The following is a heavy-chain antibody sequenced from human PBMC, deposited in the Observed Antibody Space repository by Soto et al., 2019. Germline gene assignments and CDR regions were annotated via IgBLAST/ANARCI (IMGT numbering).Heavy chain of an antibody. V-gene: IGHV3-21*06. CDR3: ARMAY. CDR2: ISSGGNDI. J-gene: IGHJ4*02. Sequence: GGSLRLSCEASGFPFSRYSLNWVRQAPGKGLEWVSSISSGGNDISYAESVEGRFFTSRDNANNVLYLDMNNLRHEDTAVYYCARMAYWGQGTLVTVSS. CDR1: GFPFSRYS.